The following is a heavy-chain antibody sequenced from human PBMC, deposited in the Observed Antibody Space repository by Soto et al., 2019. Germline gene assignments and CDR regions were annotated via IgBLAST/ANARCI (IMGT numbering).Heavy chain of an antibody. CDR3: ARESYGMDV. CDR2: IYYSGST. J-gene: IGHJ6*02. V-gene: IGHV4-61*01. Sequence: QVQLQESGPGLVKPSETLSLTCTVSGGSVSSGSYYWSWIRQPPGKGLEWIGYIYYSGSTNYNPSLKRRVTISVDTSKNQFALKLSSVTAADTAVYCCARESYGMDVWGQGTTVTVSS. CDR1: GGSVSSGSYY.